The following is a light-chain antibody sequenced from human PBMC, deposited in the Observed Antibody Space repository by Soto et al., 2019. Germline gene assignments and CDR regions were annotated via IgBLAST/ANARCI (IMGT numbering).Light chain of an antibody. J-gene: IGKJ3*01. CDR1: QSVSSRY. CDR3: QHYGGPFT. CDR2: AAY. Sequence: EIVLTQSPGTLSLSPGESATLSCRSSQSVSSRYLAWYQQKPGQAPRLLISAAYSRASGIPGRFSGSGSGTDFTLTIRRLEPEDFAVYYCQHYGGPFTFGPGTKVDIK. V-gene: IGKV3-20*01.